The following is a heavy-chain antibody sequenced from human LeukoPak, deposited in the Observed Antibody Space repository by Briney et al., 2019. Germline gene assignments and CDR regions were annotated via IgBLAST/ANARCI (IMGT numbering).Heavy chain of an antibody. CDR3: ARSRALAYGPDGNLDL. Sequence: GASVKVSCKASGYSFANYYMNWVRQAPGQGLEWMGIINRSGGITTLPQKFQGRVNMTRDTSTTTVYMELSSLTSEDSAVYYCARSRALAYGPDGNLDLWGRGTLVTVFS. CDR2: INRSGGIT. V-gene: IGHV1-46*01. CDR1: GYSFANYY. D-gene: IGHD2-8*01. J-gene: IGHJ2*01.